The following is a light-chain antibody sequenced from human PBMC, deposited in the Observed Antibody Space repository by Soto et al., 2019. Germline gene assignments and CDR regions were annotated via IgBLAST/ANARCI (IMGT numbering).Light chain of an antibody. CDR2: DVS. CDR3: SSYTSANPRV. Sequence: QSALTQPASVSGSPGQSITISCTGTSSDVGGYNYVSWYQQHPGKAPKFLIYDVSSRPSGVSNRFSGSKSGNTASLTISGLQAEDEADYYCSSYTSANPRVFGGGAQLPVL. J-gene: IGLJ3*02. V-gene: IGLV2-14*01. CDR1: SSDVGGYNY.